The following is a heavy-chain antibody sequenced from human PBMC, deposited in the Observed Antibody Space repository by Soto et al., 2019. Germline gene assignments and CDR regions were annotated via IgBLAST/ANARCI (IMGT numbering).Heavy chain of an antibody. CDR1: GFTFSSYG. CDR3: AKDPLPGDTVGYFQH. CDR2: ISYDGSNK. D-gene: IGHD2-21*02. Sequence: QVQLVESGGGVVQPGRSLRLSCAASGFTFSSYGMHWVRQAPGKGLEWVVVISYDGSNKYYADSVKGRFTISRDNSKNTLYLQMNSLRAEDTAVYYCAKDPLPGDTVGYFQHWGQGTLVTVSS. J-gene: IGHJ1*01. V-gene: IGHV3-30*18.